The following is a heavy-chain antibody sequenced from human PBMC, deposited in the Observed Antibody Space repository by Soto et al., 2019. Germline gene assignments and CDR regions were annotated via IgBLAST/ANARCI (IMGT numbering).Heavy chain of an antibody. V-gene: IGHV3-23*01. Sequence: EVQLLESGGGLVQPGGSLRLSCAASGFTFSSYAMSWVRQAPGKGLEWVSAISGSGGSTYYADSVKGRFTISRDNSKNPLYLQMNSLRAEDKAGYYCAKRRPSPWGYDSSHWGQGTLVTVSS. D-gene: IGHD3-22*01. J-gene: IGHJ4*02. CDR2: ISGSGGST. CDR1: GFTFSSYA. CDR3: AKRRPSPWGYDSSH.